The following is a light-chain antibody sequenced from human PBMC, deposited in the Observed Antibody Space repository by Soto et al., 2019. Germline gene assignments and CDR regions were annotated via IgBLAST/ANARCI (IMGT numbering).Light chain of an antibody. V-gene: IGKV1-9*01. Sequence: DIQLTQSPSFLSASVGDRVTITCRASQGISSYLAWYQQKPGEAPKFLIYAASTLRGGVPSRFSGSGSGTEITLTIRSLQPEDFATYFCQGLNDYPITFGQGTRLEIK. CDR1: QGISSY. CDR2: AAS. CDR3: QGLNDYPIT. J-gene: IGKJ5*01.